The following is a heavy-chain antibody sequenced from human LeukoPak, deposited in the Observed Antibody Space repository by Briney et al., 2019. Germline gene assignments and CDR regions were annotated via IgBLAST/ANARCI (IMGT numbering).Heavy chain of an antibody. Sequence: GASVKVSCKASGYTFTSYDINWVRQAPGQGLEWMGWMNPNSGNAGYAQKFQGRVTMTRDMSTSTVYMELSSLRSEDTAVYYCAREKRSTMDVWGKGTTVTVSS. D-gene: IGHD5/OR15-5a*01. CDR1: GYTFTSYD. V-gene: IGHV1-8*02. J-gene: IGHJ6*04. CDR2: MNPNSGNA. CDR3: AREKRSTMDV.